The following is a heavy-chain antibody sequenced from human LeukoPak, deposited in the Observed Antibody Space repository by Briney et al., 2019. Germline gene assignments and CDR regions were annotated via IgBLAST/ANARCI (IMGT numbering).Heavy chain of an antibody. Sequence: SETLSLTCAVYGGSFSGYYWSWIRQPPGKGLEWIGEINHSGSTNYNPSLKSRVTISVDTSKNQFSLQLSSVTAADTAVYYCARFSTGPGYWGQGTLVTVSS. CDR2: INHSGST. CDR1: GGSFSGYY. V-gene: IGHV4-34*01. J-gene: IGHJ4*02. CDR3: ARFSTGPGY. D-gene: IGHD3-3*02.